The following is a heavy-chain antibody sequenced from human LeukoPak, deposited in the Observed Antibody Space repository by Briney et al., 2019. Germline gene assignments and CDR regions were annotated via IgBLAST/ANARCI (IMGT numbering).Heavy chain of an antibody. CDR2: ISYDGSNK. D-gene: IGHD3-3*01. CDR3: AKGYDFWSY. CDR1: GFTFSSYA. J-gene: IGHJ4*02. V-gene: IGHV3-30-3*01. Sequence: GGSLRLSCAASGFTFSSYAMHWVRQAPGKGLEWVAVISYDGSNKYYADSVKGRFTISRDNSKNTLYLQMNSLRAEDTAVYYCAKGYDFWSYWGQGTLVTVSS.